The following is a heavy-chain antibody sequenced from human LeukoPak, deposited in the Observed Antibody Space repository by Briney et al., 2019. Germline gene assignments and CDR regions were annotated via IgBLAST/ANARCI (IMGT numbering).Heavy chain of an antibody. D-gene: IGHD1-26*01. Sequence: PSETLSLTCTVSGGSISSYYWSWIRQPPGKGLEWIGYIYYSGSTKYNPSPKSRVTISVDTSKNQFPLKLSPVTAADTAVYYCARHLVGVTSTLDYWGQGTLVTVSS. J-gene: IGHJ4*02. V-gene: IGHV4-59*08. CDR1: GGSISSYY. CDR2: IYYSGST. CDR3: ARHLVGVTSTLDY.